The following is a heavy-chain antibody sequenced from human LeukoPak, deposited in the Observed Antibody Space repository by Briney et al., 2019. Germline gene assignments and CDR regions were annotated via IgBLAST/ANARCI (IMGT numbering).Heavy chain of an antibody. Sequence: GASVKVSCKASGYTCTSYDINWVRQATGQGLEWMGWMNPNSGNTGYAQKFQGRVTMTRNTSISTAYMELNSLRSEDTAVYYCARPMTENYYYYGMDVWGQGTTVTVSS. CDR1: GYTCTSYD. V-gene: IGHV1-8*01. J-gene: IGHJ6*02. CDR3: ARPMTENYYYYGMDV. CDR2: MNPNSGNT.